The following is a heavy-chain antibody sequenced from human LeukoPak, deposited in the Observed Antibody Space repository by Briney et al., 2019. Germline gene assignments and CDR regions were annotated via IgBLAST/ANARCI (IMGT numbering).Heavy chain of an antibody. Sequence: GGSLRLSCAASGFTFSTYGMNCVRQAPGKGLEWVSSISGSGGSTQYAASVQGRFTISRDNFKNTLYLQMNSLRAEDTAVYYCAKDPNGDYIGTFDIWGQGTMVTVSS. CDR2: ISGSGGST. J-gene: IGHJ3*02. CDR3: AKDPNGDYIGTFDI. CDR1: GFTFSTYG. D-gene: IGHD4-17*01. V-gene: IGHV3-23*01.